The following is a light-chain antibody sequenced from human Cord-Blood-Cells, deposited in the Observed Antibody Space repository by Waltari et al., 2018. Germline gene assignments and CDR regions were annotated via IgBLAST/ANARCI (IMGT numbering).Light chain of an antibody. Sequence: SYVLTQPPSVSVAPGKTARITCGGNNIGRKSVHWYQQKPGQAPVLVIYYDSDRPSGIPERFSGSNSGNTATLTISRVEAGDEADYYCQVWDSSSDRVVFGGGTKLTVL. V-gene: IGLV3-21*04. CDR1: NIGRKS. CDR2: YDS. J-gene: IGLJ2*01. CDR3: QVWDSSSDRVV.